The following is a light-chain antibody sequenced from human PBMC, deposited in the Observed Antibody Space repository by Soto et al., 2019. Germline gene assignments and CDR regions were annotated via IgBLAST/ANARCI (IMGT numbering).Light chain of an antibody. Sequence: SALTQPASVSGSPGQSITISCTGTSSDVGGYNYVSWYQQHPGKAPKLTIYEVSNRPSGVSNRFSGSKSGNTASLTISGLQAEDEADYYCSSYASSSTHNYVFGTGTKVTVL. J-gene: IGLJ1*01. V-gene: IGLV2-14*01. CDR3: SSYASSSTHNYV. CDR2: EVS. CDR1: SSDVGGYNY.